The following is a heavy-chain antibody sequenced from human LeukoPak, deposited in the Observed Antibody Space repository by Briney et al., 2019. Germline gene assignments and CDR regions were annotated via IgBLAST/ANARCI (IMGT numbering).Heavy chain of an antibody. V-gene: IGHV1-18*01. D-gene: IGHD6-13*01. CDR2: ISAYNGNT. CDR1: GYTFTTYG. Sequence: ASVKVSCKASGYTFTTYGISWVRQAPGQRLEWMGWISAYNGNTNYAQKLPGRVTMTTYTSTSKAYMELRSLRSDDTAVYYCARPIVAAGSNWFDPWGQGTLVTVSS. CDR3: ARPIVAAGSNWFDP. J-gene: IGHJ5*02.